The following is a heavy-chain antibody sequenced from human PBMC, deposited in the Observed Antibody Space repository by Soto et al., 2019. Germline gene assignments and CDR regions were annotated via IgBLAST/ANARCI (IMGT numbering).Heavy chain of an antibody. CDR3: GRGRSGQIVVFY. J-gene: IGHJ4*02. D-gene: IGHD1-26*01. V-gene: IGHV1-2*02. CDR2: IGHDGGST. CDR1: VYTFPRHY. Sequence: ASVQVSCKASVYTFPRHYIHWVRQAPGQGPEWVGEIGHDGGSTKYAQRFQGRVTMTRDMSITTVYMELNNLSPDDTAVYYCGRGRSGQIVVFYWGQGTPVTVSS.